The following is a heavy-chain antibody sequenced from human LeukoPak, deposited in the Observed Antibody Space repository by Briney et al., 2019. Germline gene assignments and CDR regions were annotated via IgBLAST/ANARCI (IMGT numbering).Heavy chain of an antibody. Sequence: PGGSLRLSCAASGFTFSDYYMSWIRQAPGKGLEWVSYISSSGSTIYYADSVKGRFTISRDNAKNSLYLQMNSLRAEDTAVYYCARDFRSSWPTLSSGMDVWGQGTTVTVSS. J-gene: IGHJ6*02. CDR2: ISSSGSTI. V-gene: IGHV3-11*01. CDR1: GFTFSDYY. D-gene: IGHD2-2*01. CDR3: ARDFRSSWPTLSSGMDV.